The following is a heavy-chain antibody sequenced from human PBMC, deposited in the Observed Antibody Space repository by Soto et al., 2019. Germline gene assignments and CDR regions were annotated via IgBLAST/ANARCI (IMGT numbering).Heavy chain of an antibody. CDR2: IYPANSET. CDR3: SRLDTAGYSLAWGDFAY. CDR1: GYIFTDYW. J-gene: IGHJ4*02. Sequence: GESLQISCKSSGYIFTDYWSVWVLHMPGKCLDGFGIIYPANSETRYSPSFQGQFTISVDNSMITSYLRCTILTASYTAIYYFSRLDTAGYSLAWGDFAYWGLGTLVIIST. V-gene: IGHV5-51*01. D-gene: IGHD4-4*01.